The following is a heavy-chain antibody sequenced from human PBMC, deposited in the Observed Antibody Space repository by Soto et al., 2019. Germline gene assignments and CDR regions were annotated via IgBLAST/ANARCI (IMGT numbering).Heavy chain of an antibody. Sequence: SVKLYCKASGGTFSSYAISWVRQATGQGLEWMGGIIPIFGTANYAQKFQGRVTITADKSTSTAYMELSSLRSEDTAVYYCARVSPRGGYSGYDLDRPGHYYYGMDVWGQGTTVTVSS. V-gene: IGHV1-69*06. CDR1: GGTFSSYA. J-gene: IGHJ6*02. CDR3: ARVSPRGGYSGYDLDRPGHYYYGMDV. D-gene: IGHD5-12*01. CDR2: IIPIFGTA.